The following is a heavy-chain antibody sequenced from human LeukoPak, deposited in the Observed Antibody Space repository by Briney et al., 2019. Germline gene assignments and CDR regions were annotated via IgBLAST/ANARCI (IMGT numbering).Heavy chain of an antibody. Sequence: PGGSLRLSCAASGFTFSGSAMHWVRQASGKGLEWVGFIRSKAYGGTTEYAASVKGRFTISRDDSKSIAYLQMNSLKTEDTAVYYCTRPYYYDSSGSGDLNYYYYMDVWGKGTTVTVSS. V-gene: IGHV3-49*04. CDR2: IRSKAYGGTT. J-gene: IGHJ6*03. CDR1: GFTFSGSA. CDR3: TRPYYYDSSGSGDLNYYYYMDV. D-gene: IGHD3-22*01.